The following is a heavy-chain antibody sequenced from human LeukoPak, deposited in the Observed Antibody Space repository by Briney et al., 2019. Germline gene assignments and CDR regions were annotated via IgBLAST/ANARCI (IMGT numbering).Heavy chain of an antibody. D-gene: IGHD6-13*01. CDR1: GYTFTGYY. V-gene: IGHV1-2*02. CDR2: INPNSGGT. J-gene: IGHJ6*03. CDR3: ARVASSSWYYQKYYMDV. Sequence: KPGASVKLSCKASGYTFTGYYMHWVRQAPGQGLEWMGWINPNSGGTNYAQKFQGRVTMTRDTSISTAYMELSRLRSDDTAVYYCARVASSSWYYQKYYMDVWGKGTTVTVSS.